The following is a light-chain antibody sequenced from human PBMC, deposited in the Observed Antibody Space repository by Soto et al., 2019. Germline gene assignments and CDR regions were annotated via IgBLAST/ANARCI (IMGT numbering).Light chain of an antibody. J-gene: IGKJ5*01. Sequence: EIVMTQSPATLSVSPGERATLSCTASQSVSSNLAWYQQKPGQAPRLLIFGASTRATGIPARFSGSGSGTEFTLIISSLQSEDFAVYYCQQYNTWPPITFGLGTRLDIK. CDR3: QQYNTWPPIT. CDR2: GAS. V-gene: IGKV3-15*01. CDR1: QSVSSN.